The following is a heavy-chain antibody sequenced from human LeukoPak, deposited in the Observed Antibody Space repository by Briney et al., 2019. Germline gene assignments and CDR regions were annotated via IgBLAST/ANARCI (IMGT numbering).Heavy chain of an antibody. V-gene: IGHV4-59*01. Sequence: SETLSLTCTVPGGSISSYYWSWIRQPPGKGLEWIGYIYYSGSTNYNPSLKSRVTISVDTSKNQFSLKLSSVTAADAAVYYCARERVGATSTFWFDPWGQGTLVTVSS. D-gene: IGHD1-26*01. J-gene: IGHJ5*02. CDR3: ARERVGATSTFWFDP. CDR1: GGSISSYY. CDR2: IYYSGST.